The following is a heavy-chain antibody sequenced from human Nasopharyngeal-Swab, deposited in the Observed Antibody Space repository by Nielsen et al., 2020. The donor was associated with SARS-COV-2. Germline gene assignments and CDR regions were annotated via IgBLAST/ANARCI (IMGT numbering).Heavy chain of an antibody. CDR1: QFNLTKYN. D-gene: IGHD3-22*01. V-gene: IGHV3-48*02. Sequence: GESLKISCAASQFNLTKYNMHWVRQAPGKGLEWVSYITSSSSTIYYADSVKGRFAISRDNAENALYLQMNSLRDEDTAVYYCTRDGLNGYYDSSGYHLRDGMDVWGQGTTVTVSS. CDR3: TRDGLNGYYDSSGYHLRDGMDV. J-gene: IGHJ6*02. CDR2: ITSSSSTI.